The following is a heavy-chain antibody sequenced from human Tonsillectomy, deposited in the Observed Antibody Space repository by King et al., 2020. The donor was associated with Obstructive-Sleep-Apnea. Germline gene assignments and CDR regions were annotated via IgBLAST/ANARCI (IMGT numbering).Heavy chain of an antibody. D-gene: IGHD6-19*01. CDR1: GFTFSRYD. CDR2: IGAVCDT. CDR3: ARGAYSSGWFHYGMDV. Sequence: QLVQSGGGLVQPGGSLRLSCSASGFTFSRYDMLWVRQATGKGLEWVSAIGAVCDTYYSCSVKGRFTISREKAKNSLYLQMNSLRAGDTAVYYCARGAYSSGWFHYGMDVWGQGTTVTVSS. J-gene: IGHJ6*02. V-gene: IGHV3-13*01.